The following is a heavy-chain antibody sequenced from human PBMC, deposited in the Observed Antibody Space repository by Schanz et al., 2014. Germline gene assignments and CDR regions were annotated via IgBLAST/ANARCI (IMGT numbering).Heavy chain of an antibody. J-gene: IGHJ3*02. CDR3: ARGLGDERWLDLNEAFDI. CDR1: GGTFSSST. CDR2: IIPILGIT. Sequence: QVQLVQSGAEVKKPGSSVKVSCKASGGTFSSSTLTWVRQAPGQGLEWMGRIIPILGITNVAQTFQDRVTITADKSTSTAYMELSSLGSEDTAVYYCARGLGDERWLDLNEAFDIWGQGTIVTVSS. D-gene: IGHD6-19*01. V-gene: IGHV1-69*02.